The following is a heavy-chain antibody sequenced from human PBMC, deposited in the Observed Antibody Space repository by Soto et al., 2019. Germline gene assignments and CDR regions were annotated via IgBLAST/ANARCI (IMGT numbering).Heavy chain of an antibody. CDR3: ARAVHNWKWDEAFDI. V-gene: IGHV1-3*01. CDR1: GYTFTSYA. D-gene: IGHD1-20*01. CDR2: INAGNGNT. J-gene: IGHJ3*02. Sequence: QVQLVQSGAEVKKPGASVKVSCKASGYTFTSYAMHWVRQAPGQRLEWMGWINAGNGNTKYSQKFQGRVTITRDTSASTAYMELSSLRSEDTAVYYFARAVHNWKWDEAFDIWGQGTMVTGSS.